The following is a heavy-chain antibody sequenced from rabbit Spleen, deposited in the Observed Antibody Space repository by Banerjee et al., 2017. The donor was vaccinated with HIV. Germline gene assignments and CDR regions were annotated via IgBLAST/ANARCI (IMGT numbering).Heavy chain of an antibody. Sequence: QEQLVESGGGLVKPGASLTLTCTASGFTLSSYWICWVRQAPGKGLEWIACIYVGSGGGTKYASWAKGRFTISKTSSTTVTLQMTSLTVADTATYFCARGDNNYGVPDMFHRLDLWGPGTLVTVS. CDR2: IYVGSGGGT. D-gene: IGHD6-1*01. J-gene: IGHJ3*01. CDR3: ARGDNNYGVPDMFHRLDL. CDR1: GFTLSSYW. V-gene: IGHV1S45*01.